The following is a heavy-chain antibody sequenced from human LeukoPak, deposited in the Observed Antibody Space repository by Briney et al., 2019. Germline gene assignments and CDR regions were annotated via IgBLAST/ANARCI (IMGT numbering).Heavy chain of an antibody. D-gene: IGHD3-10*01. CDR1: GYTFTTYN. J-gene: IGHJ4*02. CDR2: ISGYNGNT. CDR3: ASGSSYYYGSGSYLYY. Sequence: ASVKVSCKASGYTFTTYNINWVRQAPGQGLEWMGWISGYNGNTNYAQKLQGRVTMTTDTSTSTAYMELRSLRSDDTAVYYCASGSSYYYGSGSYLYYWGQGTLVTVSS. V-gene: IGHV1-18*01.